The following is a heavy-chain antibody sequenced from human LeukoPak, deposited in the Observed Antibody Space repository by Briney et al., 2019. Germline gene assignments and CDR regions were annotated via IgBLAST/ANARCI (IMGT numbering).Heavy chain of an antibody. D-gene: IGHD6-19*01. J-gene: IGHJ5*02. CDR2: IAASGGAT. CDR1: GFIFSNYA. V-gene: IGHV3-23*01. Sequence: PGESLRLSCASSGFIFSNYAMYWVREAPGEGVGWVSSIAASGGATYYADSVRGRFTISRDNSKNTLYLQMNSLRAEDTAVYSCAKGSSSGWYGWFAPWGQGTLVTVSS. CDR3: AKGSSSGWYGWFAP.